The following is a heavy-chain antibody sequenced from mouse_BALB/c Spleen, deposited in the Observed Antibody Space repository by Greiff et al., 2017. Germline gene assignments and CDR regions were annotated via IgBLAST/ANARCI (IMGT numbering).Heavy chain of an antibody. V-gene: IGHV14-3*02. D-gene: IGHD4-1*01. CDR2: IDPANGNT. CDR3: APNWDDYVDY. Sequence: EVQLQESGAELVKPGASVKLSCTASGFNIKDTYMHWVKQRPEQGLEWIGRIDPANGNTKYDPKFQGKATITADTSSNTAYLQLSSLTSEDTAVYYCAPNWDDYVDYWGQGTTLTVAS. CDR1: GFNIKDTY. J-gene: IGHJ2*01.